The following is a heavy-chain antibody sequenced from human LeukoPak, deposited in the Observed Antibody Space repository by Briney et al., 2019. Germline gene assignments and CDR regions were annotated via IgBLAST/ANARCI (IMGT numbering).Heavy chain of an antibody. CDR1: GGTFSSYA. CDR2: IIPIFGTA. J-gene: IGHJ3*02. Sequence: SVKVSCKASGGTFSSYAISWVRQAPGQGLEWMGGIIPIFGTANYAQKFQGRVTITTDESTSTAYMELSSLRSEDTAVYYCARVMGITGTLVGAFDIWGQGTMVTVSS. CDR3: ARVMGITGTLVGAFDI. D-gene: IGHD1-7*01. V-gene: IGHV1-69*05.